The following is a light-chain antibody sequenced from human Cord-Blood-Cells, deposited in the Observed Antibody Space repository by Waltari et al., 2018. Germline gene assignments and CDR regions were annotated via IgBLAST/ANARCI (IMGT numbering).Light chain of an antibody. CDR1: QSISSS. CDR2: AAS. Sequence: DIQMPQSPSSLSASVGDRVTITCRASQSISSSLNWYQQKPGKAPKLLIYAASSLQSGVPSRFSGSGSGTDFTPTISSLQPEDFATYYCQQSYSTPFTFGPGTKVDIK. V-gene: IGKV1-39*01. J-gene: IGKJ3*01. CDR3: QQSYSTPFT.